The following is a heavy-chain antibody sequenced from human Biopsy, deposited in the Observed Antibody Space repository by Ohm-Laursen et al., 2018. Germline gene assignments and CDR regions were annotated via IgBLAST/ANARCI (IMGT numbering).Heavy chain of an antibody. J-gene: IGHJ5*02. CDR1: RATFSNYA. D-gene: IGHD3-3*01. CDR2: INPMFGTA. V-gene: IGHV1-69*06. Sequence: ASVKVSCKGSRATFSNYAINWLRQAPGQGLEWMGGINPMFGTAKYAQRFQGRVTITADKSTSTADMELSSLRSDDTAVYYCARSFGVVINFEHNWFDPWGQGTLVTVSS. CDR3: ARSFGVVINFEHNWFDP.